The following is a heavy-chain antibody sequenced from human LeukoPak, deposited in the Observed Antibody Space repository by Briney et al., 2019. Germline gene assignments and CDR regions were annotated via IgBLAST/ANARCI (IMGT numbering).Heavy chain of an antibody. Sequence: PGGSLRLSCAASGFTFSSYSMNWVRQAPGKGLEWVSSISSSISYIYYADSVKGRFTMSRDNAKNSLYMQMNSLRAEDTAVYYWAREGIAARLVGGWFDPWGQGTLVTVSS. J-gene: IGHJ5*02. CDR2: ISSSISYI. V-gene: IGHV3-21*01. CDR1: GFTFSSYS. D-gene: IGHD6-6*01. CDR3: AREGIAARLVGGWFDP.